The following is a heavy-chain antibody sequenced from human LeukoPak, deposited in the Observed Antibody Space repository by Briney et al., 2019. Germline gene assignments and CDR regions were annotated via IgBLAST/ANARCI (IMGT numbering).Heavy chain of an antibody. J-gene: IGHJ5*02. CDR2: ISYDGSNE. CDR1: GFIFSSYD. Sequence: GGSLRLSCAASGFIFSSYDMHWVRQAPGKGLEWVAVISYDGSNEYYADSVRGRLTISRDSSKNTLYLQMNSLRPEDTALYYFSAIRVGRNWFGPWGQGTLVTVS. D-gene: IGHD3-10*01. CDR3: SAIRVGRNWFGP. V-gene: IGHV3-30*03.